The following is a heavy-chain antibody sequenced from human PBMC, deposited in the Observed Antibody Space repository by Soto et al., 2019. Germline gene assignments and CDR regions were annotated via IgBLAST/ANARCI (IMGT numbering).Heavy chain of an antibody. V-gene: IGHV3-72*01. J-gene: IGHJ4*02. CDR1: GFTFSDHY. CDR2: TRNKANSYTT. CDR3: ARVPYNSGSYFDY. D-gene: IGHD3-10*01. Sequence: PGGSLRLSCAASGFTFSDHYMDWVRQAPGKGLEWVGRTRNKANSYTTEYAASVKGRFTISRDDSKNSLYLQMNSLKTEDTAVYYCARVPYNSGSYFDYWGQGTLVTVSS.